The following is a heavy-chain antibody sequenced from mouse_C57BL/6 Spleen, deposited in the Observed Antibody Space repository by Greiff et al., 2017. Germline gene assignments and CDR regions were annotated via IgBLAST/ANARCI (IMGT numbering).Heavy chain of an antibody. V-gene: IGHV2-6*03. CDR1: GFSLTSYG. CDR2: IWSDGST. CDR3: ARDSSGYRENAMDY. Sequence: QVQLKESGPGLVAPSQSLSITCTVSGFSLTSYGVHWVRQPPGKGLEWLVVIWSDGSTTYNSALKSRLSISKDNSKSQVFLKMNSLQTDDTAMYYCARDSSGYRENAMDYWGQGTSVTVSS. J-gene: IGHJ4*01. D-gene: IGHD3-2*02.